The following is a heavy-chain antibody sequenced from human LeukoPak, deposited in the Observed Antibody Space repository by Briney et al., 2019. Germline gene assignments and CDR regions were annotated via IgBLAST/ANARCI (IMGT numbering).Heavy chain of an antibody. D-gene: IGHD2-8*01. J-gene: IGHJ4*02. CDR2: PNPCPGGT. CDR3: SRTRYCTKGVCSASFDY. CDR1: GYTFIAYY. Sequence: SVQVSCQTSGYTFIAYYLHWLRQAPGQGLAWMGWPNPCPGGTHHAPKLQGRVTMTSDTSLSTAYMEPSLLNSDDTALYLRSRTRYCTKGVCSASFDYWRQPTLISVPS. V-gene: IGHV1-2*02.